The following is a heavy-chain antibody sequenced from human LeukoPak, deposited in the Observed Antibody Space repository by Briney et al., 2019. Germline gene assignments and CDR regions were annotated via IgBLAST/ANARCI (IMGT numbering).Heavy chain of an antibody. J-gene: IGHJ6*02. Sequence: SVTVSCTASGGTFSSYAISWVRQAPGQGLEWMGGIIPIFGTANYAQKFQGRVTITADESTSTAYMELSSLRSEDTAVYYCARDRGNRIPNYGMDVWGQGTTVTVSS. D-gene: IGHD3-10*01. CDR1: GGTFSSYA. V-gene: IGHV1-69*13. CDR3: ARDRGNRIPNYGMDV. CDR2: IIPIFGTA.